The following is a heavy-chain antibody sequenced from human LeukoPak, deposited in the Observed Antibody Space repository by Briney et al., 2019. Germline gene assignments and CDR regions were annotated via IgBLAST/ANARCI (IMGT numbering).Heavy chain of an antibody. J-gene: IGHJ2*01. CDR2: IYYSGST. CDR3: ARLFCSSTSCPKNWYFDL. V-gene: IGHV4-59*08. Sequence: SETLSLTCTVSGGSISSYYWSWIRQPPGKGLEWIGYIYYSGSTNYNPSLKSRVTISVDTSKNQFSLKLSSVTAADTAVYYCARLFCSSTSCPKNWYFDLWGRGTLVTVSS. CDR1: GGSISSYY. D-gene: IGHD2-2*01.